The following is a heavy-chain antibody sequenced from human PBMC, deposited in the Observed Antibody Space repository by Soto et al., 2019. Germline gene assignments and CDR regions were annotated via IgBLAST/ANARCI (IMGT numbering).Heavy chain of an antibody. J-gene: IGHJ4*02. CDR3: ARRGWLHSPYDY. D-gene: IGHD5-12*01. Sequence: GGSLRLSCAASGFTLSNFAMSWVRQAPGKGLEWVSVISNSGSSTYYADSVKGRFSISRDNSKNTLYLQMNSLRADDTAVYYCARRGWLHSPYDYWGQGTLVTVSS. V-gene: IGHV3-23*01. CDR2: ISNSGSST. CDR1: GFTLSNFA.